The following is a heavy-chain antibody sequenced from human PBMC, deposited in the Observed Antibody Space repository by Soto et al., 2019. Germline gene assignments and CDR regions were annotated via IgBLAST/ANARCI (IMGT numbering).Heavy chain of an antibody. D-gene: IGHD3-22*01. CDR3: ARDIYNYYDSSFAFDI. Sequence: QVQLVQSGAEVKKPGASVKVSCKASGYTFTSYYMHWVRQAPGQGLEWMGIINPSGGSTSYAQKFQGRVTMTRDTSTSTVYMELSSLRSEDTAVYYCARDIYNYYDSSFAFDIWGQGTMVTVSS. CDR1: GYTFTSYY. V-gene: IGHV1-46*01. J-gene: IGHJ3*02. CDR2: INPSGGST.